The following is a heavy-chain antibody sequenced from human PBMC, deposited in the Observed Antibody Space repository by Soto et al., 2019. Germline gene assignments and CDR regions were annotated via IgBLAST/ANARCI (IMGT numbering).Heavy chain of an antibody. Sequence: QVQLQESGPGLVKPSQTLSLTCTVSGGSISSGGYYWSWIRQHPGKGLEWIGYIYYSGSTYYNPSLMRRVTISVDTSENQFSLKLRSVTAADTAVYYCAGHYYYGDYGRHFAYWGQGTLVTVSS. CDR1: GGSISSGGYY. CDR2: IYYSGST. CDR3: AGHYYYGDYGRHFAY. D-gene: IGHD4-17*01. J-gene: IGHJ4*02. V-gene: IGHV4-31*03.